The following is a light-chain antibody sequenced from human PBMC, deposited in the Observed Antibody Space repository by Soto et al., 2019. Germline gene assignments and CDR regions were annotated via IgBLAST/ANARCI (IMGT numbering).Light chain of an antibody. CDR3: QEYNYWHPIT. Sequence: DVQMTQTPSSLSASVGDRVTITCRASQSISSDLNWYQQKPGKAAKLLIYATSSLQSGVPSRFSGSGSGTEFTLTITSLQSEDSAVYYCQEYNYWHPITFGGGTKVDIK. J-gene: IGKJ4*01. V-gene: IGKV1-39*02. CDR2: ATS. CDR1: QSISSD.